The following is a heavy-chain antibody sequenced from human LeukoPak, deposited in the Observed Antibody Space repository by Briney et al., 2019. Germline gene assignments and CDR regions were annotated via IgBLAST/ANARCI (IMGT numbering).Heavy chain of an antibody. CDR2: ISYDGSNK. V-gene: IGHV3-30*04. CDR1: GFTFSSCA. Sequence: GGSLRLSCAASGFTFSSCAMHWVRQAPGKGLEWVAVISYDGSNKYYADSVKGRFTISRDNSKNTLYLQMNSLRAEDTAVYYCARVSLRGRIAVAGPFDYWGQGTLVTVSS. D-gene: IGHD6-19*01. J-gene: IGHJ4*02. CDR3: ARVSLRGRIAVAGPFDY.